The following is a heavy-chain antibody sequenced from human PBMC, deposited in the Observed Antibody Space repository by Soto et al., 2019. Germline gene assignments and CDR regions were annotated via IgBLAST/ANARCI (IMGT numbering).Heavy chain of an antibody. Sequence: LRLSCAASGFTFSSYAIQWVRQAPGKGLEWVAIISYDGRNEDYADSVKGRFTISRDNSMSTLYLQMNSLRPEDTAVYYCAKGRGYSGYFNGETDSWGQGIMVTVSS. CDR1: GFTFSSYA. D-gene: IGHD5-12*01. CDR3: AKGRGYSGYFNGETDS. V-gene: IGHV3-30*04. CDR2: ISYDGRNE. J-gene: IGHJ4*02.